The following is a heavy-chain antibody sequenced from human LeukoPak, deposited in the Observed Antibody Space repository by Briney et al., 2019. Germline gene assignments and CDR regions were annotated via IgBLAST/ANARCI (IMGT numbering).Heavy chain of an antibody. V-gene: IGHV3-11*01. CDR2: ISSSGSTI. CDR1: GGSISGYY. D-gene: IGHD1/OR15-1a*01. CDR3: ATKAREAPE. J-gene: IGHJ4*01. Sequence: LSLTCTVSGGSISGYYWSWIRQAPGKGLEWVSYISSSGSTIYYADSVKGRFTVSRDNANNALYLQMNSLGVEDTAIYYCATKAREAPEWGQGTLVTVSS.